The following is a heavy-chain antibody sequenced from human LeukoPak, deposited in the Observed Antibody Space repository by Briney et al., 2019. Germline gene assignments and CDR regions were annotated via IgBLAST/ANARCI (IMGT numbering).Heavy chain of an antibody. CDR1: GYTFTGYD. CDR3: ARGEYSSSWYPFDN. D-gene: IGHD6-13*01. J-gene: IGHJ4*02. CDR2: MKSNSGDT. Sequence: GASVKVSCKTSGYTFTGYDINWVRQAPGQGLEWMGWMKSNSGDTHFAQEFQGRVTMTRNTSISTAFMELSSLRSEDTAVYYCARGEYSSSWYPFDNWGQGSLVTVSS. V-gene: IGHV1-8*01.